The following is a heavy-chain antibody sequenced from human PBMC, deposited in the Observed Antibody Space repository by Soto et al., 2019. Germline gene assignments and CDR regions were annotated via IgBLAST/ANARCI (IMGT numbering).Heavy chain of an antibody. D-gene: IGHD3-22*01. CDR2: ISGSGEIT. Sequence: GGSLRLSCAASGFPFRSYARGWVRQAPGKGLEWISVISGSGEITLYTDSVKGRFTISRDFSNNTLSLQMNSLRADDTAIYYCGKDRYYDSRIIDSWGSGTLVTVSA. J-gene: IGHJ4*02. V-gene: IGHV3-23*01. CDR1: GFPFRSYA. CDR3: GKDRYYDSRIIDS.